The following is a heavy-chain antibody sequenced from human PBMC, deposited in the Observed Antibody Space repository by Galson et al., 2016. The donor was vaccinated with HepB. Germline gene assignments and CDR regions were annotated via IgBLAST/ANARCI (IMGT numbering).Heavy chain of an antibody. J-gene: IGHJ1*01. Sequence: SLRLSCAASGFIFKDYAMHWVRQAPGKGLEWVSSISWNSGSIGYADSVKRRFTISRDNAKNSPYLHMNSLRAEDTAFYYCAQDKASMSVGATNFQHWGQGTLVTVSS. CDR2: ISWNSGSI. CDR1: GFIFKDYA. D-gene: IGHD1-26*01. CDR3: AQDKASMSVGATNFQH. V-gene: IGHV3-9*01.